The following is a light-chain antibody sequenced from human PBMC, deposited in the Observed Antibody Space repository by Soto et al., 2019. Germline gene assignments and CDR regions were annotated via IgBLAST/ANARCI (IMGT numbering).Light chain of an antibody. Sequence: QSSPGQHSSVPGSPGQSVTIPCTGTSSDVGGYNYVSWYQQHPGKAPKLMSYEVSNRPSGVSNRFFGSKSGNPASLTISGLQAEDEADYYCSSYTSSSTLYVFGTGTKVTV. CDR1: SSDVGGYNY. J-gene: IGLJ1*01. V-gene: IGLV2-14*01. CDR3: SSYTSSSTLYV. CDR2: EVS.